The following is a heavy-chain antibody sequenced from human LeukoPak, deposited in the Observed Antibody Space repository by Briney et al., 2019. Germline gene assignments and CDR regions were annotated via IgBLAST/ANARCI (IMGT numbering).Heavy chain of an antibody. J-gene: IGHJ4*02. D-gene: IGHD2-15*01. V-gene: IGHV1-69*01. CDR2: IIPIFGTA. CDR1: GGTFSSYA. Sequence: SVKVSCKASGGTFSSYAISWVRQPPGQGLEWMGGIIPIFGTANYAQKFQGRVTITADESTSTAYMELSSLRSEDTAVYYCAREDCSGGSCYYFDYWGQGTLVTVSS. CDR3: AREDCSGGSCYYFDY.